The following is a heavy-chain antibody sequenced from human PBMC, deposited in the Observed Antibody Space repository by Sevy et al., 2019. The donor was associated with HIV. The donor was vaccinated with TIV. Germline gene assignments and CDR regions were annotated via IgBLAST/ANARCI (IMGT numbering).Heavy chain of an antibody. J-gene: IGHJ3*02. D-gene: IGHD2-2*01. CDR3: ARHCGSTSWSHAFEI. V-gene: IGHV4-34*01. CDR1: GGSFSGYY. CDR2: INHSGST. Sequence: SETLSLTCAVSGGSFSGYYWSWIRQPPGKGLEWIGEINHSGSTNYNPSLKSRVTISVDTSKNQFSLKLSSVTAADTAVDYCARHCGSTSWSHAFEIWGQGTMVTVSS.